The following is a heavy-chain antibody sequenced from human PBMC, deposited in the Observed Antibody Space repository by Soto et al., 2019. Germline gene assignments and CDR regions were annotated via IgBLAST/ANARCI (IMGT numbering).Heavy chain of an antibody. V-gene: IGHV1-18*01. CDR1: GYTFTSNG. Sequence: QVHLVQSGAEVKRPGASVKVSCTASGYTFTSNGISWVRQASGQGLEWMGWVSAKNGDTNYAQKFQGRVIMTTDTSTTTAYMELRSLRSDDTAVYYCVKDRDTNSWPSRDVWGQGTTVTVSS. J-gene: IGHJ6*02. D-gene: IGHD6-13*01. CDR3: VKDRDTNSWPSRDV. CDR2: VSAKNGDT.